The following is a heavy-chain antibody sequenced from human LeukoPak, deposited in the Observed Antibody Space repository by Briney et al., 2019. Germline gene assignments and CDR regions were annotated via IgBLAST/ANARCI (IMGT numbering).Heavy chain of an antibody. D-gene: IGHD1-1*01. CDR2: IYYSGST. J-gene: IGHJ4*02. V-gene: IGHV4-39*01. CDR1: GGSISSTTYY. CDR3: ATHRGFAWNDHFDY. Sequence: SATLSRTCTVSGGSISSTTYYWGWIRQPPGKGLEWIGTIYYSGSTFYTPSLKSRVTISVDTSKNRFSLKLSSVTAADTAVYYCATHRGFAWNDHFDYWGQGTLVTVSS.